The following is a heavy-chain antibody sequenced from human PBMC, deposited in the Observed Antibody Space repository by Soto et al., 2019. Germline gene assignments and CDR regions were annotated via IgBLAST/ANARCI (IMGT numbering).Heavy chain of an antibody. CDR3: AMSAGCGGVFEV. CDR2: ITNNGDTT. V-gene: IGHV3-23*04. Sequence: EKQLVESGGALAQPGGSLRLSCVGSGFTFSIYALTWVRQAPGKGLEWVSLITNNGDTTFFGDSVKGRFSISRDNSKNTLYLQLENLRAEDPAVYYCAMSAGCGGVFEVWGQGTMVAVSS. D-gene: IGHD2-15*01. CDR1: GFTFSIYA. J-gene: IGHJ3*01.